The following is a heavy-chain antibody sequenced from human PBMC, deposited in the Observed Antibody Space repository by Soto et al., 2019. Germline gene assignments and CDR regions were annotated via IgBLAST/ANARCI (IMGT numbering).Heavy chain of an antibody. CDR1: GGSMSSSSYY. D-gene: IGHD4-17*01. V-gene: IGHV4-39*07. J-gene: IGHJ4*02. Sequence: SETLSLTCTVSGGSMSSSSYYWGWIRQPPGKGLEWIGSIYYSGSTNYNPSLKSRVTISVDKSKNHFSLKLSSVTAADTAVYYCARSEATVLDNWGQGTLVTVSS. CDR2: IYYSGST. CDR3: ARSEATVLDN.